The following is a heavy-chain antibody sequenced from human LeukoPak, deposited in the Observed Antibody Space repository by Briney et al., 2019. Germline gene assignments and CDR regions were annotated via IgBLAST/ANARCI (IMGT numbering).Heavy chain of an antibody. D-gene: IGHD3-9*01. J-gene: IGHJ4*02. CDR3: ARQFDDVHPHFDY. V-gene: IGHV5-51*01. CDR1: GYRFTSYW. CDR2: IYPDDSDT. Sequence: SLNIYLKGFGYRFTSYWVGRGRQIPGKGLEWMGIIYPDDSDTTYTLSFQGQVTISVDKSISTACLQWSSLKASDTAFYYCARQFDDVHPHFDYWGQGTLVTVSS.